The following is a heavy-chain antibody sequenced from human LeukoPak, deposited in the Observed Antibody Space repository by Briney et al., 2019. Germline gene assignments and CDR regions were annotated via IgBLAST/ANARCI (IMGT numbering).Heavy chain of an antibody. Sequence: GGSLRLSCAASGFTFSSYSMNWVRQAPGKGLEWVGRTRNKANSYTTEYAASVKGRFTISRDDSKNSLYLQMNSLKTEDTAVYHCATRTYYYDSSGYYPRDYWGQGTLVTVSS. J-gene: IGHJ4*02. CDR3: ATRTYYYDSSGYYPRDY. CDR1: GFTFSSYS. CDR2: TRNKANSYTT. V-gene: IGHV3-72*01. D-gene: IGHD3-22*01.